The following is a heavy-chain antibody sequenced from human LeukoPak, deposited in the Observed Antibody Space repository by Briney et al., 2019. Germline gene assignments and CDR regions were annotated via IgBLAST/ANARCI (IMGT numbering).Heavy chain of an antibody. J-gene: IGHJ6*03. D-gene: IGHD7-27*01. Sequence: GGSLRLSCAASGCTFSSYWMHWVRKAPGKGLVWVSRINSDGSSTSYADSVKGRFTISRDNAKNTLYLQMNSLRAEDTAVYYCARAGGLGIQNYYYYMDVWGKGTTVTVSS. V-gene: IGHV3-74*01. CDR1: GCTFSSYW. CDR3: ARAGGLGIQNYYYYMDV. CDR2: INSDGSST.